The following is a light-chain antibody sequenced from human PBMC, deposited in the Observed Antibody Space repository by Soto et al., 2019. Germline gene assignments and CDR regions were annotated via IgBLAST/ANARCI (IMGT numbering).Light chain of an antibody. CDR1: QSVGRN. Sequence: EIVVTQSPGILSVSPGDRATLSCRASQSVGRNLAWYQQKPGQAPTLLIYAASTRATGLPARFSGSGSGTDCTLTISSLQSEDFAVYYCQEYSKWPLFPFGPGTRVDMK. CDR3: QEYSKWPLFP. J-gene: IGKJ3*01. CDR2: AAS. V-gene: IGKV3-15*01.